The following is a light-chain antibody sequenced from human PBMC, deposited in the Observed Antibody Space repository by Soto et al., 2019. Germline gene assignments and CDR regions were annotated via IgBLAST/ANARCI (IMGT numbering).Light chain of an antibody. CDR1: QNIDNY. CDR3: QQSYITPHT. V-gene: IGKV1-39*01. CDR2: GAF. Sequence: DIQMTQSPSSLSASVGDRVTISCRASQNIDNYLNWYQHKPRKAPNLLIYGAFSLQSGVPSRFSGSGSGTHFTLTISSLQPEDFATYYCQQSYITPHTFGGGTKVEI. J-gene: IGKJ4*01.